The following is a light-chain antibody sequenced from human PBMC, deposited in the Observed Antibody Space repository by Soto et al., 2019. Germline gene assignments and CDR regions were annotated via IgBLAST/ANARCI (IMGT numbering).Light chain of an antibody. V-gene: IGKV1-9*01. CDR3: LHLTSYSPHT. CDR2: AAS. CDR1: QGISSY. Sequence: DIQLTQSPSFLSASVGDRVTITCRASQGISSYLAWYQQKPGKAPKLLIFAASTLQNGVPSGFSGSGSGTEFTLTISSLQPEDFAAYYCLHLTSYSPHTFGLGTKVDIK. J-gene: IGKJ3*01.